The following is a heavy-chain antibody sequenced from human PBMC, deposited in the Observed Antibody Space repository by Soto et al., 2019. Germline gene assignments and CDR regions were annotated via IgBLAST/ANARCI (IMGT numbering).Heavy chain of an antibody. J-gene: IGHJ6*02. Sequence: PGGSLRLSYAASGFTFSSYSMNWVRQAPGKGLEWVSSISSSSSYIYYADSVKGRFTISRDNAKNSLYLQMNSLRAEDTAVYYCAREGDYGDPYYYYGMDVWGQGTTVTVSS. CDR2: ISSSSSYI. CDR3: AREGDYGDPYYYYGMDV. V-gene: IGHV3-21*01. CDR1: GFTFSSYS. D-gene: IGHD4-17*01.